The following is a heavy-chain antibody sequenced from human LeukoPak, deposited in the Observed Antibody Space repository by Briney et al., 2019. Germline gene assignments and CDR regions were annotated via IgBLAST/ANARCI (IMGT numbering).Heavy chain of an antibody. D-gene: IGHD6-13*01. CDR3: AKDRYSSSWSWIDY. J-gene: IGHJ4*02. V-gene: IGHV3-21*01. CDR1: GFPFSSYS. Sequence: GGSLRLSCAASGFPFSSYSMNWVRQAPGKGLEWVSSISSSSSYIYYADSVKGRFTISRDNAKNSLYLQMNSLRAEDTAVYYCAKDRYSSSWSWIDYWGQGTLVTVSS. CDR2: ISSSSSYI.